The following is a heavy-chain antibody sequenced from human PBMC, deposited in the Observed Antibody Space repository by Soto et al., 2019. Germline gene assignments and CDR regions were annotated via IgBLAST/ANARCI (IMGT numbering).Heavy chain of an antibody. CDR3: ANGDYDAFDI. J-gene: IGHJ3*02. V-gene: IGHV1-3*01. D-gene: IGHD4-17*01. CDR2: INPGNGNT. CDR1: AYSFTNYV. Sequence: ASVKVSCKASAYSFTNYVVHWVRQAPGQRLEWMGWINPGNGNTKYSQKLQGRVTMTTDTSTSTAYMELRSLRSDDTAVYYCANGDYDAFDIWGQGTMVTVSS.